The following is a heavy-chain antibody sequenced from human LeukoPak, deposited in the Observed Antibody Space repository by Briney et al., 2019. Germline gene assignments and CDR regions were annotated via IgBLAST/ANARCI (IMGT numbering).Heavy chain of an antibody. Sequence: GGSLRLSCAASGFTVSSNYMSWVRQTPGKGLEWVSVIYSGGSTYYADSVKGRFTISRDNSKNTLYLQMNSLRAEDTAVYYCAEGSGYYYGMDVWGQGTTVTVSS. V-gene: IGHV3-66*01. J-gene: IGHJ6*02. CDR1: GFTVSSNY. CDR3: AEGSGYYYGMDV. CDR2: IYSGGST.